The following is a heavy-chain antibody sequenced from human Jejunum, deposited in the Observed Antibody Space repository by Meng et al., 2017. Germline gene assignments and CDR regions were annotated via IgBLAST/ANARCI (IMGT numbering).Heavy chain of an antibody. CDR3: ASRPVGIRTYYFDC. CDR2: VFHSGTP. Sequence: VPLQAPGPGLVKPSGTLSLTFAVSVGSITRTKWWSWVRQTPGKGLEWIGEVFHSGTPNYNPSLMSRLTMSVDKSKNQFSLNLTPVTAADTAVYYCASRPVGIRTYYFDCWGQGTLVTVSS. D-gene: IGHD2-21*01. CDR1: VGSITRTKW. V-gene: IGHV4-4*02. J-gene: IGHJ4*02.